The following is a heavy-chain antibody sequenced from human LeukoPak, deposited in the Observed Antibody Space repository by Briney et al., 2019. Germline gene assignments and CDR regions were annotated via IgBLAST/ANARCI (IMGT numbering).Heavy chain of an antibody. D-gene: IGHD3-10*01. J-gene: IGHJ5*02. Sequence: PSETLSLTCTVSGGSISSYYWSWIRQPPGKGLEWIGYIYYSGSTYYNPSLRSRVTISVDTSKNQFSLKLSSVTAADTAVYYCARRITMVRGVIMGWFDPWGQGTLVTVSS. CDR1: GGSISSYY. CDR2: IYYSGST. V-gene: IGHV4-59*12. CDR3: ARRITMVRGVIMGWFDP.